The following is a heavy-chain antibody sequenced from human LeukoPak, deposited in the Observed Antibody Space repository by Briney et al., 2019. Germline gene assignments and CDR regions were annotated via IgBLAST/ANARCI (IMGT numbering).Heavy chain of an antibody. CDR3: ARHIVATPHPYYDYGMDV. CDR2: ISYDGSNK. CDR1: GFTFSSYA. J-gene: IGHJ6*02. D-gene: IGHD5-12*01. Sequence: PGGSLRLSCAASGFTFSSYAMHWVRQAPGKGLEWVAVISYDGSNKYYADSVKGRFTISRDNSKNTLYLQMNSLRAEDTAVYYCARHIVATPHPYYDYGMDVWGQGTTVTVSS. V-gene: IGHV3-30-3*01.